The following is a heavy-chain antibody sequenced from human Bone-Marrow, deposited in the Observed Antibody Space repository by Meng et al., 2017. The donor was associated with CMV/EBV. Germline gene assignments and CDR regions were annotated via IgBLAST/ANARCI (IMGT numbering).Heavy chain of an antibody. D-gene: IGHD1-14*01. CDR2: IYHSGST. J-gene: IGHJ4*02. Sequence: SETLSLTCTVSGGSISSSSYYWGWIRQPPGKGLEWIGEIYHSGSTNYNPSLKSRVTISVDKSKNQFSLKLSSVTAADTAVYYCARAPNRLTEFDYWGQGTLVTVSS. CDR1: GGSISSSSYY. V-gene: IGHV4-39*07. CDR3: ARAPNRLTEFDY.